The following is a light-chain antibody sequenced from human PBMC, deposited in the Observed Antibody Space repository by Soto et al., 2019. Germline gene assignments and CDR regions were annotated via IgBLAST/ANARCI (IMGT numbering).Light chain of an antibody. V-gene: IGKV3-15*01. CDR1: QSVSSN. J-gene: IGKJ2*01. CDR2: GSS. CDR3: QQYNNWPPLMYT. Sequence: EIVMTQSPATLSVSPGERATLSCRASQSVSSNLACYQQKPGQAPRLLIYGSSTRATGIPARFSGSGSGTEFTLPIISLQSEDFAVYYCQQYNNWPPLMYTFGQGTKLEIK.